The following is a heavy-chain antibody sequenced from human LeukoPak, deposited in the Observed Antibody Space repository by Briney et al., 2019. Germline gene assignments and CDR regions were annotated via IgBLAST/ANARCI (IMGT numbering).Heavy chain of an antibody. V-gene: IGHV4-39*07. CDR1: GGSISSSSYY. Sequence: PSETLSLTCTVSGGSISSSSYYWGWIRQPPGKGLEWIGSIYYSGSTYYNPSLKSRVTISVDTSKNQFSLKLSSVTAADTAVYYCARVGLLGELLSPLDYWGQGTLVTVSS. D-gene: IGHD3-10*01. CDR3: ARVGLLGELLSPLDY. J-gene: IGHJ4*02. CDR2: IYYSGST.